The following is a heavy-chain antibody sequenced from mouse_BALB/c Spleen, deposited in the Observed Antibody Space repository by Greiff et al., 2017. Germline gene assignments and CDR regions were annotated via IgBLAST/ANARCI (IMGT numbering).Heavy chain of an antibody. Sequence: EVKLMESGGDLVKPGGSLKLSCAASGFTFSSYGMSWVRQTPDKRLEWVATISSGGSYTYYPDSVKGRFTISRDNAKNTLYLQMSSLKSEDTAMYYCARAPTSNYYAMDYWGQGTSVTVSS. J-gene: IGHJ4*01. D-gene: IGHD5-5*01. CDR2: ISSGGSYT. V-gene: IGHV5-6*01. CDR1: GFTFSSYG. CDR3: ARAPTSNYYAMDY.